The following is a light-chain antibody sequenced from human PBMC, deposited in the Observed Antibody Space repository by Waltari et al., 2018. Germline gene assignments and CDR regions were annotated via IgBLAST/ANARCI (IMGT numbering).Light chain of an antibody. V-gene: IGLV2-14*03. CDR2: DLN. CDR3: TYYTGGSTLVL. J-gene: IGLJ3*02. CDR1: NSGLGRYDY. Sequence: QSALTQAASVSGPPGQSITISCTGTNSGLGRYDYVPWYKQPPGKAPKLVIYDLNNQPSGVSNRISGAKSDNTASLAISSLQAEGEADYDCTYYTGGSTLVLFGGVTRRTVL.